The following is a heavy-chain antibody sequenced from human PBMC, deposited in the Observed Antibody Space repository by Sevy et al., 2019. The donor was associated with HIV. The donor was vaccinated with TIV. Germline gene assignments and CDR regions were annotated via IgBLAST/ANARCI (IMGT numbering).Heavy chain of an antibody. V-gene: IGHV3-33*04. Sequence: GGFLRLSCAASGFNFSNYAMHWVRQAPGKGLEWVALIWYDGSNKNYADSNSMKGRFTISRDNSKNTLYLQMNSLRAEDTAVDYCARESREFRFDPWGQGTLVFVSS. J-gene: IGHJ5*02. CDR2: IWYDGSNK. CDR3: ARESREFRFDP. CDR1: GFNFSNYA.